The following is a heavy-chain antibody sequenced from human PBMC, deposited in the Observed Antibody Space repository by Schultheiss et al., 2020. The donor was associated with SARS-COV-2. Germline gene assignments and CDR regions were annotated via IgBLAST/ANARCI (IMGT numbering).Heavy chain of an antibody. CDR2: ISYDGSNK. CDR1: GFTFTTYG. D-gene: IGHD1-26*01. CDR3: ARDGVGYSGSYLPLRY. Sequence: GESLKISCAASGFTFTTYGMHWVRQAPGKGLEWVAVISYDGSNKYYADSVKGRFTISRDNSKNTLYLQMNSLRAEDTAVYYCARDGVGYSGSYLPLRYWGQGTLVTVSS. J-gene: IGHJ4*02. V-gene: IGHV3-30*19.